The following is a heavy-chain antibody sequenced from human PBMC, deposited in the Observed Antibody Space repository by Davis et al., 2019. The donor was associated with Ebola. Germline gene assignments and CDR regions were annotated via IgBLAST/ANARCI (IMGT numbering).Heavy chain of an antibody. J-gene: IGHJ6*02. CDR2: MSGSGTGT. V-gene: IGHV3-23*01. CDR1: GFTFTSYS. Sequence: PGGSLRLSCAASGFTFTSYSMTWVRQPPGKGLEWVSGMSGSGTGTYYADSVKGQSTFSRDNSKNTLYLQMNSLRAEDTAVYYCAKGSLYGSRQITAGVDVWGQGTTVTVSS. D-gene: IGHD4-17*01. CDR3: AKGSLYGSRQITAGVDV.